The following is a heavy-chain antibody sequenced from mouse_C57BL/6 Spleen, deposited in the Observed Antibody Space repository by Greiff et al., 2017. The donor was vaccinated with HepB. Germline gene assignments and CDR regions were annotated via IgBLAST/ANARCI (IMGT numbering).Heavy chain of an antibody. D-gene: IGHD2-4*01. CDR3: ARHDYDEKFDY. CDR1: GYSFTGYY. J-gene: IGHJ2*01. Sequence: EVQLQQSGPELVKPGASVKISCKASGYSFTGYYMNWVKQSPEKSLEWIGEINPSTGGTTYNQKFKAKATLTVDKSSSTAYMQLKSLTSEDSAVYYCARHDYDEKFDYWGQGTTLTVSS. V-gene: IGHV1-42*01. CDR2: INPSTGGT.